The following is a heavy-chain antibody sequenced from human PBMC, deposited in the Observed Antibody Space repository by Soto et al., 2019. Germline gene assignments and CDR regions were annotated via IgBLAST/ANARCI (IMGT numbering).Heavy chain of an antibody. CDR2: IFYSGTT. D-gene: IGHD1-1*01. Sequence: PSETLSLTCTVSGDSISIADYYLSWIRQTPGKGLEWIGHIFYSGTTYYNPSLKSRLTISVDTSKNHFSLRLTSVTAAETAVYYCARDLWVEPEIYDYGMDVWVHGTRVTVSS. CDR3: ARDLWVEPEIYDYGMDV. V-gene: IGHV4-30-4*01. CDR1: GDSISIADYY. J-gene: IGHJ6*02.